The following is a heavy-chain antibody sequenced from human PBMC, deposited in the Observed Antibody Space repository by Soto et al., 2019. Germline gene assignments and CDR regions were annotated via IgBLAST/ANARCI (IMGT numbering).Heavy chain of an antibody. CDR2: IYYSGNT. V-gene: IGHV4-61*01. J-gene: IGHJ4*02. Sequence: PSETLSLTCTVSGGSVSSANYYLGWIRQPPGKGLEWIGSIYYSGNTNYNPSLNSRVTISVDTSKNQFSLRLSSVTAADTAVYYCARVSGSYYHVYYFDYWGQGTLVTVSS. CDR3: ARVSGSYYHVYYFDY. D-gene: IGHD1-26*01. CDR1: GGSVSSANYY.